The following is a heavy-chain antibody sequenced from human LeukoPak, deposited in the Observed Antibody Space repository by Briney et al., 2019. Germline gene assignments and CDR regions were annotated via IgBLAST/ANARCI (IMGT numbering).Heavy chain of an antibody. CDR3: AGVGGTTGAHFDY. J-gene: IGHJ4*02. Sequence: AASVKVSCKASGGTFSSYAISWVRQAPGQGLEWMGRIIPIFGIANYAQKFQGRVTITADKSTSTAYMELSSLRSEDTAVYYCAGVGGTTGAHFDYWGQGTLVTVSS. CDR2: IIPIFGIA. CDR1: GGTFSSYA. V-gene: IGHV1-69*04. D-gene: IGHD1-1*01.